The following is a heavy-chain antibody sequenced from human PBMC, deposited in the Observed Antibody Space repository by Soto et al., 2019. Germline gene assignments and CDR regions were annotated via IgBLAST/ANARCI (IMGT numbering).Heavy chain of an antibody. CDR1: GGSISSYY. V-gene: IGHV4-59*01. CDR3: ARDHGSPYYDFWSGHTSYYYGMDV. D-gene: IGHD3-3*01. J-gene: IGHJ6*02. CDR2: IYYSGST. Sequence: PSETLSLTCTVSGGSISSYYWSWIRQPPGKGLEWIGYIYYSGSTNYNPSLKSRVTISVDTSKNQFSLKLSSVTAADTAVYYCARDHGSPYYDFWSGHTSYYYGMDVWGQGTTVTVSS.